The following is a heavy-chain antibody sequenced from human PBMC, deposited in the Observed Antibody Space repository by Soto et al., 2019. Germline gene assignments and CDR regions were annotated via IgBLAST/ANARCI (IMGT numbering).Heavy chain of an antibody. V-gene: IGHV4-59*01. CDR2: IYYSGST. CDR1: GGSSSSYY. J-gene: IGHJ4*02. D-gene: IGHD3-22*01. Sequence: SETLSLTCTVSGGSSSSYYWSWIRQPPGKGLEWIGYIYYSGSTNYNPSLKSRVTISVDTSKNQFSLKLSSVTAADTAVYYCARTPAYDSSGYYYVGFDYWGQGTLVTVSS. CDR3: ARTPAYDSSGYYYVGFDY.